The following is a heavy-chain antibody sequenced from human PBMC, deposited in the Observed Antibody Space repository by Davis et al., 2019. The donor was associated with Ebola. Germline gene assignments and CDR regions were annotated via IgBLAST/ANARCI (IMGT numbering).Heavy chain of an antibody. CDR2: IIPIFGTA. V-gene: IGHV1-69*06. CDR3: ARDRPIVVVPAAMEYYYGMDV. J-gene: IGHJ6*02. D-gene: IGHD2-2*01. CDR1: GGTFSSYA. Sequence: SVKVSCKASGGTFSSYAISWVRQAPGQGLEWMGGIIPIFGTANYAQKFQGRVTITADKSTSTAYMELSSLRSEDTAVYYCARDRPIVVVPAAMEYYYGMDVWGQGTTVTVSS.